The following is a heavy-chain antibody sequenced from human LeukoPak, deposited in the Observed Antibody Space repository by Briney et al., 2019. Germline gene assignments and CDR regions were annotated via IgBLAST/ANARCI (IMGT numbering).Heavy chain of an antibody. CDR2: IYYSGST. CDR1: GGSISSYY. Sequence: PSETLSLTCIVSGGSISSYYWSWIRQPPGKGLEWIGYIYYSGSTNYNPSLKSRVTISVDTSKNQFSLKLSSVTAADTAVYYCARIEYYYYYMDVWGKGTTVTVSS. CDR3: ARIEYYYYYMDV. J-gene: IGHJ6*03. V-gene: IGHV4-59*01.